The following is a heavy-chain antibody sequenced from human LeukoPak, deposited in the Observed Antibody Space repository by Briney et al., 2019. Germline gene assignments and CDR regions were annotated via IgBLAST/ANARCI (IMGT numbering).Heavy chain of an antibody. CDR3: ATGGYQLLSLYFDN. D-gene: IGHD2-2*01. CDR1: GFTFSSYG. J-gene: IGHJ4*02. CDR2: IRYDGSNK. Sequence: GGSLRLSCAASGFTFSSYGMHWVRQAPGKGLEWVAFIRYDGSNKYYADSVKGRFTISRDNSKNTLYLQMNSLRAEDTAVYYCATGGYQLLSLYFDNWGQGTLVTVSS. V-gene: IGHV3-30*02.